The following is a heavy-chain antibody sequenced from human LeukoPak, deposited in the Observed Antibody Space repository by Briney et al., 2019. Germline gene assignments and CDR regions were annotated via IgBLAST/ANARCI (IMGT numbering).Heavy chain of an antibody. J-gene: IGHJ3*02. CDR3: ARRVGYDYVWGSYRYTGAFDI. CDR1: GYTFTSYD. V-gene: IGHV1-8*01. D-gene: IGHD3-16*02. CDR2: MNPNSGNT. Sequence: ASVKVSCKASGYTFTSYDINWVRQATGQGLEWMGWMNPNSGNTGYAQKFQGRVTMTRNTSISTAYMELSSLRSEDTAVYYCARRVGYDYVWGSYRYTGAFDIWGQGTMVTVSS.